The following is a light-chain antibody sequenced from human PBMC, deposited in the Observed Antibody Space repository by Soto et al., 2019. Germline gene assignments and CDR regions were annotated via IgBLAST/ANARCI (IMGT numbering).Light chain of an antibody. CDR2: YND. CDR3: ATWDDRLNGPV. J-gene: IGLJ3*02. V-gene: IGLV1-36*01. CDR1: SSNIGNKA. Sequence: QLVLTQPPSVSEAPRQRVTISCSGSSSNIGNKAVNWYQQFPGKAPKLLIYYNDLLPSGVSDRFSGSKSGTSASLAISGLQSEDEADYYCATWDDRLNGPVFGGGTKLTVL.